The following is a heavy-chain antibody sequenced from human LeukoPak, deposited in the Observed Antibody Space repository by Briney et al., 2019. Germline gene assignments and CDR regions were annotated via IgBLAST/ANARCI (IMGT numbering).Heavy chain of an antibody. CDR1: GFSFSTYA. V-gene: IGHV3-21*06. Sequence: GGSLRLSCTASGFSFSTYAMTWVRQAPGKGLEWISSMSSGSRYIYYADSVRGRFTISRDNTKSSLYLLMNNLRAEDTAIYYCARDRPTGASRVFVVQWGQGTPVTVSS. D-gene: IGHD2-15*01. CDR3: ARDRPTGASRVFVVQ. CDR2: MSSGSRYI. J-gene: IGHJ4*02.